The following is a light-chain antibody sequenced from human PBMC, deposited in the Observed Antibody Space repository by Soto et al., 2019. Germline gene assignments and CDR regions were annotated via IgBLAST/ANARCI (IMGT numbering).Light chain of an antibody. CDR3: QQYNTLPPYT. J-gene: IGKJ2*01. CDR2: KAS. Sequence: DIQMTQSPSTLSASVGDRVTITCRASQNVNTWLAWYQQKPVRSPKVLIYKASSLQSGAPSRFSGSGSGTEFTLTISSLQPDDFATYYCQQYNTLPPYTFGQGTKVDIK. CDR1: QNVNTW. V-gene: IGKV1-5*03.